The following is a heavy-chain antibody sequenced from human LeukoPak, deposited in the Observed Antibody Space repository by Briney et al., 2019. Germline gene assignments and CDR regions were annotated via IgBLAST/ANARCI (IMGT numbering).Heavy chain of an antibody. Sequence: ASVKVSCKASGYTFSSYTMSWARQAPGQGLEWMGWINTNTGNPTYAQGFTGRFVFSLDTSVSTAYLQISSLKADDTAVYYCARDLSETYSDYYFDYWGQGTLVTVSS. CDR1: GYTFSSYT. CDR2: INTNTGNP. CDR3: ARDLSETYSDYYFDY. V-gene: IGHV7-4-1*02. D-gene: IGHD1-26*01. J-gene: IGHJ4*02.